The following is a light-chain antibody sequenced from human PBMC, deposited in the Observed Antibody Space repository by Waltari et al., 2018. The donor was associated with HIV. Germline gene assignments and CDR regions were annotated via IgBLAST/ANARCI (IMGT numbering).Light chain of an antibody. V-gene: IGKV4-1*01. CDR1: QSVLYSSSNKNY. CDR2: WAS. Sequence: DIVMTQSPDSLAVSLGERATINCKSSQSVLYSSSNKNYLAWYQQKPGQPPRLLIYWASARESGVPDRFSGSGSGTDFTLTISSLQAEDVAVYYCQQYYSTPWNFGPGTRVDIK. CDR3: QQYYSTPWN. J-gene: IGKJ3*01.